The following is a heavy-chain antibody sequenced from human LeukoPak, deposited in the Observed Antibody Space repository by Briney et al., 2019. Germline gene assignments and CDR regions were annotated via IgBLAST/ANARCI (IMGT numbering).Heavy chain of an antibody. V-gene: IGHV3-30*18. CDR2: ISYDGSNK. J-gene: IGHJ2*01. D-gene: IGHD5-24*01. CDR3: AKDRVARWGDYWYFDL. Sequence: GRSLRLSCAASGFTFSSYGMPWVRKAPGKGLEWVAVISYDGSNKYYADSVKGRFTISRGNSKNTLYLQMNSLRAEDTAVYYCAKDRVARWGDYWYFDLWGRGTLVTVSS. CDR1: GFTFSSYG.